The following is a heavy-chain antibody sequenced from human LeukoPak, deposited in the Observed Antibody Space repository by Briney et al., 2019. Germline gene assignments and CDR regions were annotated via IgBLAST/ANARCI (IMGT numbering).Heavy chain of an antibody. CDR1: GDSPSSSSAV. J-gene: IGHJ4*02. V-gene: IGHV6-1*01. Sequence: SQTLSLTCAVSGDSPSSSSAVWNWIRQSPSRGLEWLGRTYYRSKWHNEYAESVKSRISITSDTSKNQFSLQLNSVTPEDTAEYFCAGTTDYSSFLAFWGQGTLVTVSS. CDR3: AGTTDYSSFLAF. CDR2: TYYRSKWHN. D-gene: IGHD4-11*01.